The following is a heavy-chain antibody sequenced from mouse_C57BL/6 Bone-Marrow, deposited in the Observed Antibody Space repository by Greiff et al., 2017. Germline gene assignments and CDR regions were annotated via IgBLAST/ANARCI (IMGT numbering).Heavy chain of an antibody. Sequence: VQLQQPGAELVKPGASVKLSCKASGYTFTSYWMQWVKQRPGQGLEWIGEIDPSDSYTNYNQKFKGKATLTVDTSSSTAYMQLSSLTSEDSAVYYCAMRDYWGEGTTLTVSS. V-gene: IGHV1-50*01. CDR3: AMRDY. J-gene: IGHJ2*01. CDR1: GYTFTSYW. CDR2: IDPSDSYT.